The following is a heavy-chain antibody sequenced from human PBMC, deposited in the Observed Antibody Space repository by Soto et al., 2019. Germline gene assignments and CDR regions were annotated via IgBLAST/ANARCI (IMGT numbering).Heavy chain of an antibody. D-gene: IGHD6-6*01. CDR3: AKDLDSSSSYPDH. CDR1: GFTFSDYA. V-gene: IGHV3-23*01. J-gene: IGHJ4*02. CDR2: IRGSGGTT. Sequence: EVQLLESGGGLVQPGGSLRLSCAASGFTFSDYAMSWVRQAPGKGLEWAPAIRGSGGTTYYADSVKRRFTTARDKSQNSLYLQMTSLRAEDPAIYSCAKDLDSSSSYPDHWGQGTLVTVSS.